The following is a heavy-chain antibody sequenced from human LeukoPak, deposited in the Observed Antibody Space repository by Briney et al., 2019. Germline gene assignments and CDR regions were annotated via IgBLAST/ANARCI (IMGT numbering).Heavy chain of an antibody. J-gene: IGHJ1*01. CDR1: GGSISSGSYY. CDR2: IYTSGST. D-gene: IGHD2-15*01. V-gene: IGHV4-61*02. Sequence: PSETLSLTCTVSGGSISSGSYYWSWIRQPAGKGLEWIGRIYTSGSTNYNPSLKSRVTISVDTSKNQFSLKLSSVTAADTAVYYCATGEWIVGYFQHWGQGALVTVSS. CDR3: ATGEWIVGYFQH.